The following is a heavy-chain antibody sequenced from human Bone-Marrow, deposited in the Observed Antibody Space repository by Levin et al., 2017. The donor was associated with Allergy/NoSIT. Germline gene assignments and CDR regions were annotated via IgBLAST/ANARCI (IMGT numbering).Heavy chain of an antibody. CDR3: TRRRDGSNYPFDL. CDR1: GFTFSGYG. CDR2: VSYDGSDQ. D-gene: IGHD5-24*01. Sequence: GESLKISCTASGFTFSGYGMHWVRQAPGKGLDWVATVSYDGSDQYYADSVKGRFTISRDNSKNMVFLQMNSLRPEDTALYFCTRRRDGSNYPFDLWGQGALVTVSS. V-gene: IGHV3-30*03. J-gene: IGHJ4*02.